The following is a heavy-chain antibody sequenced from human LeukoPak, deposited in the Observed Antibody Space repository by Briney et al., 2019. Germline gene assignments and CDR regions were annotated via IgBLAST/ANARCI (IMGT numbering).Heavy chain of an antibody. CDR2: IYYSGTT. J-gene: IGHJ4*02. CDR3: ARGVYIAAAQYGY. CDR1: GGSISSYY. V-gene: IGHV4-59*01. D-gene: IGHD6-13*01. Sequence: SETLSLTCTVSGGSISSYYWSWIRQPPGKGLEWIGYIYYSGTTNYNPSLKSRVTISVDTSKNQFFLKLSSVTAADAAVYYCARGVYIAAAQYGYWGQGTLVTVSS.